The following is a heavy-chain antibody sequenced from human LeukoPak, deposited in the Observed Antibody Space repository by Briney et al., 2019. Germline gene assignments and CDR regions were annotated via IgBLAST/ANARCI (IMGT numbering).Heavy chain of an antibody. J-gene: IGHJ4*02. CDR3: ARFPPYCSSTSCHDY. CDR1: GYTFTIYY. CDR2: INPSGGST. D-gene: IGHD2-2*01. V-gene: IGHV1-46*01. Sequence: GASVKVSCKASGYTFTIYYMHWVRQAPGQGLEWMGIINPSGGSTSYAQKFQGRVTMTRDMSTSTVYMELSSLRSEDTAVYYCARFPPYCSSTSCHDYWGQGTLVTVSS.